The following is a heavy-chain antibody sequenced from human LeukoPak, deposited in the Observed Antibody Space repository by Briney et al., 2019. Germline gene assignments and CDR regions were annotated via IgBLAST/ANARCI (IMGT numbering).Heavy chain of an antibody. Sequence: SETLSLTCTVSGYSIRSGFYWGWIRQPPGKGLEWIGNIYYSGSTNYNPSLKSRVTISVDTSKNQFSLKLRSVTAADTAVYYCGRGQRLFGYYYYYMDVWGKGSTVTVSS. CDR1: GYSIRSGFY. CDR3: GRGQRLFGYYYYYMDV. V-gene: IGHV4-38-2*02. CDR2: IYYSGST. D-gene: IGHD5-12*01. J-gene: IGHJ6*03.